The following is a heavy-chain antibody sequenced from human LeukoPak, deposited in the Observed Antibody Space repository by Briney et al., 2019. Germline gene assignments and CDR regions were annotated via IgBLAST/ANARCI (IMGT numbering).Heavy chain of an antibody. Sequence: GGSLRLSCAASGFTFSSYWMSWVRQAPGKGLEWVANIKQDGSEKYYVCSVKGRFTISRDNAKNSLYLQMNSLRAEDTAVYYCAREAIGYCSSTSCYKDYYYYYYMDVWGKGTTVTVSS. CDR3: AREAIGYCSSTSCYKDYYYYYYMDV. V-gene: IGHV3-7*01. CDR2: IKQDGSEK. J-gene: IGHJ6*03. D-gene: IGHD2-2*02. CDR1: GFTFSSYW.